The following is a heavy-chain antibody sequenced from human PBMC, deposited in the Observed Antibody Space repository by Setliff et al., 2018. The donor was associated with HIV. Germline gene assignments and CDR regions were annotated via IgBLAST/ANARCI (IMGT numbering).Heavy chain of an antibody. CDR3: AKAQWLLSHWGFDP. Sequence: GGSLRLSCAASGFTFSSYAMSWVRQAPGKGLEWVAVIWYDGSNKYYADSVKGRFTISRDNSKNTLYLQMNSLRAEDTAVYYCAKAQWLLSHWGFDPWGQGTLVTVS. CDR2: IWYDGSNK. J-gene: IGHJ5*02. V-gene: IGHV3-33*06. CDR1: GFTFSSYA. D-gene: IGHD3-3*01.